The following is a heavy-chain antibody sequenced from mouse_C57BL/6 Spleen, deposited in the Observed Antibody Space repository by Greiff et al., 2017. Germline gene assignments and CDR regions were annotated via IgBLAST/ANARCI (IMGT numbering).Heavy chain of an antibody. V-gene: IGHV1-82*01. CDR1: GYAFSSSW. CDR2: IYPGDGDT. CDR3: ARRSKLGGDFDY. Sequence: QVQLQQSGPELVKPGASVKISCKASGYAFSSSWMNWVKQRPGKGLEWIGRIYPGDGDTNYNGKFKGKATLTADKSSSTAYMQRSSLTSEDSAVYFCARRSKLGGDFDYWGQGTTLTVSS. D-gene: IGHD4-1*01. J-gene: IGHJ2*01.